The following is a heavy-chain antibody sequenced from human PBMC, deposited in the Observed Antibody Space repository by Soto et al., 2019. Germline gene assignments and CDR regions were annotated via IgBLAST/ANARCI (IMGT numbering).Heavy chain of an antibody. CDR1: GYTFTTYY. J-gene: IGHJ4*02. CDR3: ARAVSTTTAAIDY. V-gene: IGHV1-46*01. CDR2: ITPSSGST. D-gene: IGHD4-17*01. Sequence: QVQLVQSGAEVKNAGASVKISCKASGYTFTTYYMHWLRQARGQGLEWMGMITPSSGSTRYEQKSQDRVNMTRDTSTSTVYMELGSLRSEDTAVYYFARAVSTTTAAIDYWGQGTLVTVSS.